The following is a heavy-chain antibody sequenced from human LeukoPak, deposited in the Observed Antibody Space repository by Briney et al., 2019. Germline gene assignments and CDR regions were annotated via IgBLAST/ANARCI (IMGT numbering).Heavy chain of an antibody. D-gene: IGHD2-21*01. V-gene: IGHV1-18*01. CDR3: ARSVHIVGLPTDCAFDI. CDR1: GYTFTSYG. CDR2: ISAYNGNT. J-gene: IGHJ3*02. Sequence: ASVKVSCKASGYTFTSYGINWVRQAPGQGLEWMGWISAYNGNTNYAQKLQGRVTMTTDTSTSTAYMELRSLRSDDTAVYYCARSVHIVGLPTDCAFDIWGQGTTVTVSS.